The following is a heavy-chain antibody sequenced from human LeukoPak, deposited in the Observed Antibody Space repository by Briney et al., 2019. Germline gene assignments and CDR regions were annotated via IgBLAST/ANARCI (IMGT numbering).Heavy chain of an antibody. D-gene: IGHD6-19*01. CDR3: ADIAVAGTDGMDV. CDR1: GFTFSSYG. J-gene: IGHJ6*02. CDR2: ISYDGSNK. V-gene: IGHV3-30*03. Sequence: GGSLRLSCAASGFTFSSYGMHWGRQAAGKVLELVAVISYDGSNKYYADSVKGRFTISRDNSKNTLYLQMNSLRAEETAVYYCADIAVAGTDGMDVWGQGTTVTVSS.